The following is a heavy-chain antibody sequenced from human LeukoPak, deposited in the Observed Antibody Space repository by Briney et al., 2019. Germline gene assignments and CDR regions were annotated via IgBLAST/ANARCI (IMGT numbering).Heavy chain of an antibody. CDR1: GFTFDDYA. D-gene: IGHD3-10*02. J-gene: IGHJ6*04. CDR2: ISASGSRT. CDR3: AELGITMIGGV. Sequence: GGSLRLSCEASGFTFDDYAMYWVRQAPGKGLERVSGISASGSRTHYADSVKGRFTISRDNAKNSLYLQMNSLRAEDTAVYYCAELGITMIGGVWGKGTTVTISS. V-gene: IGHV3-23*01.